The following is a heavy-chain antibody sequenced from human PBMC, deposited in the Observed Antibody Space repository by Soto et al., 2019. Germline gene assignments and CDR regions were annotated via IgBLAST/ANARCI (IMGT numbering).Heavy chain of an antibody. Sequence: QVQLVQSGAEVKKPGASVTVSCKVSGYTLITYGISWVRQAPGQGLEWMGWINTYNGATNYAQNLQGRFTMTRDTSTNTAYMELRSLRSDDTAVYYCARYCSGGSCHKGVPDYWGQGTLVTVSS. CDR3: ARYCSGGSCHKGVPDY. CDR2: INTYNGAT. D-gene: IGHD2-15*01. J-gene: IGHJ4*02. CDR1: GYTLITYG. V-gene: IGHV1-18*01.